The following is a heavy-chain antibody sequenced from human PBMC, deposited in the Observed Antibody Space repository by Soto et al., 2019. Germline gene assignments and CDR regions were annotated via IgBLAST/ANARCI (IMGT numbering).Heavy chain of an antibody. CDR2: ISYDGSNK. Sequence: QVQLVESGGGVVQPGRSLRLSCAASGFTFSSYGMHWVRQAPGKGLEWVAVISYDGSNKYYADSVKGRFTISRDNSKNTLYREMNSLRAEDKAVYYCSKGGWFGELVNQFDYWGQGTLVTVSS. CDR1: GFTFSSYG. CDR3: SKGGWFGELVNQFDY. J-gene: IGHJ4*02. V-gene: IGHV3-30*18. D-gene: IGHD3-10*01.